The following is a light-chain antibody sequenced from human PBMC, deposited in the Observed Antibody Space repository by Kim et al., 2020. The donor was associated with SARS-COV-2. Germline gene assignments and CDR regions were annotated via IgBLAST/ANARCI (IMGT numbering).Light chain of an antibody. CDR2: KAS. Sequence: ASDRNRVNHTWRASQSISRWLAWYQQKTGKAPKLLIYKASSLESGVPTRFSGSGFGTEFTLTIRSLQPDDFATYYRQQDNSYSGYTCGQGTKLEI. CDR1: QSISRW. J-gene: IGKJ2*01. V-gene: IGKV1-5*03. CDR3: QQDNSYSGYT.